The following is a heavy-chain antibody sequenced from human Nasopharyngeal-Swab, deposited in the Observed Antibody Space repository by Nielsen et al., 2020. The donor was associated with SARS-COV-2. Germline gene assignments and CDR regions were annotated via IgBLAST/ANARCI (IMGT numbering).Heavy chain of an antibody. Sequence: SVKVSCKASGGGFGSFAFTWVRQIPGKGFVWLGRIVPSLGITNYAQNFQGRVTITADKSTTTIYMELTRLTSEDTAMYYCARKGTHEYGDLDPWGQGTLVTVSS. CDR2: IVPSLGIT. CDR1: GGGFGSFA. V-gene: IGHV1-69*04. J-gene: IGHJ5*02. D-gene: IGHD4-17*01. CDR3: ARKGTHEYGDLDP.